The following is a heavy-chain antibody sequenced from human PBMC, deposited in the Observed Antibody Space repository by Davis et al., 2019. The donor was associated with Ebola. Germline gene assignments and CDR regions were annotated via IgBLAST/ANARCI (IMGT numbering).Heavy chain of an antibody. CDR3: ARDHISRSVGLRLGDLSWLDY. Sequence: AASVKVSCKASGYTFTSYAMHWVRQAPGQRLEWMGWINAGNGNTKYSQKFQGRVTITRDTSASTAYMELSSLRSEDTAVYYCARDHISRSVGLRLGDLSWLDYWGQGTLVTVSS. CDR1: GYTFTSYA. D-gene: IGHD3-16*02. J-gene: IGHJ4*02. CDR2: INAGNGNT. V-gene: IGHV1-3*01.